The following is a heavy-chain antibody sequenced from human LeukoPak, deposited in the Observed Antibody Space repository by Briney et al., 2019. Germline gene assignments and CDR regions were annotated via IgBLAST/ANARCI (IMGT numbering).Heavy chain of an antibody. CDR2: INHSGST. CDR1: GGSFSGYY. J-gene: IGHJ4*02. CDR3: ASSSWYVDY. D-gene: IGHD6-13*01. V-gene: IGHV4-34*01. Sequence: PSETLSLTCAVYGGSFSGYYWSWIRQPPGKGLEWIGEINHSGSTNYNPSLKSRVTISVDTSKNQFSLKLSSVTAADTAVYYCASSSWYVDYWGQGTLVTVSS.